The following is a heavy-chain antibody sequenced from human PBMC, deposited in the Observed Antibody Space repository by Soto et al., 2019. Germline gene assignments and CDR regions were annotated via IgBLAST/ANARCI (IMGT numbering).Heavy chain of an antibody. J-gene: IGHJ4*02. D-gene: IGHD2-15*01. CDR3: ARSLDCSGGSCYSSPFDY. CDR2: GGT. Sequence: GGTNYAQKFQGWVTMTRDTSISTAYMELSRLRSDDTAVYYFARSLDCSGGSCYSSPFDYWGQGTLVTVSS. V-gene: IGHV1-2*04.